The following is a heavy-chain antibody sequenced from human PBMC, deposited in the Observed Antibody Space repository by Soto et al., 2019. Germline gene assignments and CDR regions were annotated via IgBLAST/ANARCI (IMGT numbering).Heavy chain of an antibody. Sequence: SLRLSCAAPSFIFISYGMHWVRQAPGKGLEWLAVTSYDGNNKYYGDSVKGRFAISRDESKNTLCLQMNSRRPEDTAVYYCAGTVDTTMVTWALGNWGQGTLVTVSS. V-gene: IGHV3-30*03. CDR3: AGTVDTTMVTWALGN. CDR1: SFIFISYG. CDR2: TSYDGNNK. J-gene: IGHJ1*01. D-gene: IGHD5-18*01.